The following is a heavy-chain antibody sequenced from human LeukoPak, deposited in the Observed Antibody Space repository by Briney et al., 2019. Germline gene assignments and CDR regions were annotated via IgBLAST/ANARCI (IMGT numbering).Heavy chain of an antibody. CDR2: IYTSGGT. Sequence: SETLSLTCTVSGGSITNLNYYWTWIRQPVGKRLEWIGRIYTSGGTDYNPSLKARATLSVDKSKNQFSLNLASLTAADTAVYYCARLASGGSSYYFDYWGQGTLVTVSS. J-gene: IGHJ4*02. D-gene: IGHD1-26*01. CDR1: GGSITNLNYY. V-gene: IGHV4-61*02. CDR3: ARLASGGSSYYFDY.